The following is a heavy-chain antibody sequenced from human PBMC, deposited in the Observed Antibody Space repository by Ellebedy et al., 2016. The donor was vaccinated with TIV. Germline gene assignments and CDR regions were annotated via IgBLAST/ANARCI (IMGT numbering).Heavy chain of an antibody. Sequence: GESLKISCNGSGYRFTNYWIGWVRQMPGKGLEWMGIIYPGDSDTRYSPSFQGQVTISADKSISTAYLQWSSLKASDTAMYYCARLGATTSISYYYYGMDVWGQGTTVTVSS. CDR3: ARLGATTSISYYYYGMDV. D-gene: IGHD5-24*01. CDR1: GYRFTNYW. V-gene: IGHV5-51*01. CDR2: IYPGDSDT. J-gene: IGHJ6*02.